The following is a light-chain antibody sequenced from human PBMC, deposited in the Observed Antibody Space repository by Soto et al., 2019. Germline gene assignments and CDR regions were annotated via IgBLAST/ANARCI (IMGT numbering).Light chain of an antibody. Sequence: EIVLTQSPGTLSLYPGETATLSCRASQSVSGNYLAWYHHKPGQAPRLLIYDSCRRATGIPDRFSGSGSGTDFTLTISRLEPEDFAIYYCQQYGGSITFGQGTRLEIE. CDR2: DSC. J-gene: IGKJ5*01. V-gene: IGKV3-20*01. CDR1: QSVSGNY. CDR3: QQYGGSIT.